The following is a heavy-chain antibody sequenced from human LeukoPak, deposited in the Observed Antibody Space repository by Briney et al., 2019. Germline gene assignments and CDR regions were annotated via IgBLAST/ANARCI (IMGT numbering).Heavy chain of an antibody. Sequence: SETLSLTCAVYGGSFSGYYWSWIRQPPGKGLEWIGEINHSGSTNYNPSLESRVTISVDTSKNQFSLKLSSVTAADTAVYYCARGPIAAAELDYWGQGTLVTVSS. CDR2: INHSGST. J-gene: IGHJ4*02. D-gene: IGHD6-13*01. CDR3: ARGPIAAAELDY. CDR1: GGSFSGYY. V-gene: IGHV4-34*01.